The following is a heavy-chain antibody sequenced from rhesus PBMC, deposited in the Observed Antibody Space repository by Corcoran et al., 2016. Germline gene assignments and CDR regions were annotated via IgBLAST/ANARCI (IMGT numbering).Heavy chain of an antibody. CDR3: ARDLSRFYGSSRSYYFDY. CDR2: IYGSGSST. D-gene: IGHD4-29*01. V-gene: IGHV4-169*02. Sequence: QLQLQESGPGLVKPSETLSVTCAVSGGSISSSYWSWIRQAPGKGLEWFGYIYGSGSSTNSHPSLKSRVTLSVDTSKNQLSLKLSSVTAADTAVYYCARDLSRFYGSSRSYYFDYWGQGVLVTVSS. J-gene: IGHJ4*01. CDR1: GGSISSSY.